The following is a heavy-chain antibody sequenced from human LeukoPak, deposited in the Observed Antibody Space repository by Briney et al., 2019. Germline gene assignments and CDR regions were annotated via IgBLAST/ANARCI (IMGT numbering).Heavy chain of an antibody. CDR1: GGSISSYY. D-gene: IGHD3-10*01. Sequence: PSETLSLTCTVSGGSISSYYWSWIRQPPGKGLEWIGYIYYSGSTNYNPSLKSRVTISVDTSKNQFSLKLSSVTAADTAVYYCARDRGVQRAYYYFDYWGQGTLVTVSS. CDR3: ARDRGVQRAYYYFDY. V-gene: IGHV4-59*01. J-gene: IGHJ4*02. CDR2: IYYSGST.